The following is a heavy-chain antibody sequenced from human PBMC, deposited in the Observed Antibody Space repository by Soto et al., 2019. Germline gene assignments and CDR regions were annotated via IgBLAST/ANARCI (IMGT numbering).Heavy chain of an antibody. CDR3: AKGGGDYVWGSYRYGKLPFDY. Sequence: GGSLRLSCAASGFTFDDYAMHWVRQAPGKGLEWVSGISWNSGSIGYADSVKGRFTISRDNAKNSLYLQMNSLRAEDTALYYCAKGGGDYVWGSYRYGKLPFDYWGQGTLVTVSS. V-gene: IGHV3-9*01. J-gene: IGHJ4*02. CDR1: GFTFDDYA. CDR2: ISWNSGSI. D-gene: IGHD3-16*02.